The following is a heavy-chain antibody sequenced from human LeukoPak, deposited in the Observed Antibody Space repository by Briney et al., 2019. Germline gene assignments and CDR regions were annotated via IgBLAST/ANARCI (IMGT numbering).Heavy chain of an antibody. D-gene: IGHD3-22*01. CDR2: ISYDGSNK. V-gene: IGHV3-30*04. Sequence: PGRSLRLSCAASGFTLSSYAMHWVRQAPGKGLEWVAVISYDGSNKYYADSVKGRFTISRDNSKNTLYLQMNSLRAEDTAVYYCARNYYDSSGYFSFDYWGQGTLVTVSS. CDR3: ARNYYDSSGYFSFDY. CDR1: GFTLSSYA. J-gene: IGHJ4*02.